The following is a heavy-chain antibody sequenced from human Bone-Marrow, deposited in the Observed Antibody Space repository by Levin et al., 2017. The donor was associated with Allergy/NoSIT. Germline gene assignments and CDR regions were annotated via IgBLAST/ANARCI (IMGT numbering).Heavy chain of an antibody. CDR3: AATNLGFWFDP. V-gene: IGHV4-59*01. CDR2: VYYNGYT. CDR1: GGSFSSYY. J-gene: IGHJ5*02. Sequence: SETLSLTCDVSGGSFSSYYWTWIRQPPGKGLEWVGYVYYNGYTKYNPSLKSRVTISLDTSKNQVSLKLSSVTAADTAVYYCAATNLGFWFDPWGQGTLVTVSS.